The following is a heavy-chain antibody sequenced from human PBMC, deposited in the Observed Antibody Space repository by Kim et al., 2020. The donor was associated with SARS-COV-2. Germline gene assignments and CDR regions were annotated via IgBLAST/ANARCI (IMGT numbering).Heavy chain of an antibody. CDR3: ARVGEVDIVATIWD. CDR1: GFTFSSYS. D-gene: IGHD5-12*01. CDR2: ISSSSSTI. V-gene: IGHV3-48*02. J-gene: IGHJ4*02. Sequence: GGSLRLSCAASGFTFSSYSMNWVRQAPGKGLEWVSYISSSSSTIYYADSVKGRFTISRDNAKNSLYLQINSLRDENTAVYYCARVGEVDIVATIWDWGQATLVTNS.